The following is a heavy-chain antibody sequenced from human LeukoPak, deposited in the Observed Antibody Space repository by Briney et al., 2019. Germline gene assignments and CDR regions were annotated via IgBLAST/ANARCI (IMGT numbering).Heavy chain of an antibody. J-gene: IGHJ6*03. CDR2: IIPIFGTA. V-gene: IGHV1-69*13. CDR3: ARQDSGSHTMAPSTPYYYYYMDV. Sequence: SVKVSCKASGGTFSSYAISWVRQAPGQGLEWMGGIIPIFGTANYAQKFQGRVTITADESTSTAYMELSSLRSEDTAVYYCARQDSGSHTMAPSTPYYYYYMDVWGKGTTVTVSS. D-gene: IGHD3-10*01. CDR1: GGTFSSYA.